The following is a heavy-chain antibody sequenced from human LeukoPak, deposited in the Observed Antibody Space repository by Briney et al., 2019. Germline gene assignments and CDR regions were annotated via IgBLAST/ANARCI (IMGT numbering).Heavy chain of an antibody. D-gene: IGHD6-13*01. CDR1: GGSISRYY. CDR3: ARATYSSSWPYYFDY. J-gene: IGHJ4*02. V-gene: IGHV4-4*07. Sequence: PSETLSLTCTVSGGSISRYYWSWIRQPAGKGLEWIGRIYTSGSTNYSPSLKSRVTISVDTSKNQFSLKLSSVTAADTAVYYCARATYSSSWPYYFDYWGQGTLVTVSS. CDR2: IYTSGST.